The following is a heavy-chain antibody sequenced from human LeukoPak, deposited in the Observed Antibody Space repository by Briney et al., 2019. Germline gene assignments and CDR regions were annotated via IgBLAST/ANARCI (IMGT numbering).Heavy chain of an antibody. Sequence: GGSLRLSCAASGFIFSSNWMNWVRQAPGKGLEWVANIKEDGSEKYYVDSVKGRFTISGDNAKNSLDLQMNSLRAEDTAVYYCTGGWGSFDPWGQGTLVTVSS. CDR1: GFIFSSNW. CDR2: IKEDGSEK. V-gene: IGHV3-7*02. CDR3: TGGWGSFDP. J-gene: IGHJ5*02. D-gene: IGHD7-27*01.